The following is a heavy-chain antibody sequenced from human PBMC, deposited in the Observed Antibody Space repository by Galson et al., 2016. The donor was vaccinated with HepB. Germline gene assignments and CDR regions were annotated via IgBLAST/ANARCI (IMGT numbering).Heavy chain of an antibody. J-gene: IGHJ4*02. CDR3: AKGPTTVTTFDY. Sequence: SLRLSCAASGFTLIDHFIDWVRQAPGKGLEWVSSISGTGGSTDYADSVKGRFTISRDNSKNTLYLQMNSLRAEDTAVYYCAKGPTTVTTFDYWGQGTLVTVSS. CDR2: ISGTGGST. D-gene: IGHD4-17*01. V-gene: IGHV3-23*01. CDR1: GFTLIDHF.